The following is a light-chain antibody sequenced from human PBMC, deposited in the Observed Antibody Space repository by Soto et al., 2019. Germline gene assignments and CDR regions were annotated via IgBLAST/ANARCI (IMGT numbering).Light chain of an antibody. J-gene: IGKJ1*01. Sequence: DIVMTQSPDSLTVSLGERATINCKSSQSLLSNSNKKNYLAWYQQKPGQPPKLLIYWASTRESGVPDRFTGMGSGTDFTLPISSLQAEDVAVYFCQKYYTGRTFGQGTRVEIK. CDR2: WAS. CDR3: QKYYTGRT. CDR1: QSLLSNSNKKNY. V-gene: IGKV4-1*01.